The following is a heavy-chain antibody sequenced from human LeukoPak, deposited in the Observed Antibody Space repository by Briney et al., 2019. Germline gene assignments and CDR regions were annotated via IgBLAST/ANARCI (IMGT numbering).Heavy chain of an antibody. CDR3: VICDTSAAY. Sequence: SETLSLTCTVSGQFLRRYVCFCAWIRQPPGKGLEWLASMSYSGATYYSTSLKSRVIISGDTSERQFSLTLTSVTAADRAVYYCVICDTSAAYWGQGTLVTVSS. J-gene: IGHJ4*02. D-gene: IGHD6-25*01. CDR1: GQFLRRYVCF. V-gene: IGHV4-39*01. CDR2: MSYSGAT.